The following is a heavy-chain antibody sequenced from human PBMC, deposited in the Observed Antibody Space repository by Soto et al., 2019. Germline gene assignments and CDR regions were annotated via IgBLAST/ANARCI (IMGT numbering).Heavy chain of an antibody. D-gene: IGHD1-26*01. CDR3: ARGEQYSGRIFDY. Sequence: SQTLSLTCAITGDSVSSNSAGWSWVRQSPSRGLEWLGRTYYRSKWYYEYAVSVRGRITINPDTYKNQYSLQLNSVTPEETAVYFCARGEQYSGRIFDYWGQGTLVTVSS. V-gene: IGHV6-1*01. CDR2: TYYRSKWYY. J-gene: IGHJ4*01. CDR1: GDSVSSNSAG.